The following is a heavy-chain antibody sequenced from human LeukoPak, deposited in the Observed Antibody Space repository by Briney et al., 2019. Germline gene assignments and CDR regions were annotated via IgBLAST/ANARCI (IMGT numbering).Heavy chain of an antibody. V-gene: IGHV3-21*01. Sequence: GGSLRLSCAASGFTFSSYSMNWVRQAPGKGLEWVSSISSSSYYIYYADSVKGRFTISRDNAKNSLYLQMNSLRAEDTAVYYCASYVWGSYAFDIWGQGTMVTVSS. CDR3: ASYVWGSYAFDI. CDR1: GFTFSSYS. D-gene: IGHD3-16*01. CDR2: ISSSSYYI. J-gene: IGHJ3*02.